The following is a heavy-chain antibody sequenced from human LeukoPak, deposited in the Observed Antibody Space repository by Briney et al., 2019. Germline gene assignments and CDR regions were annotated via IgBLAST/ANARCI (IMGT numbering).Heavy chain of an antibody. V-gene: IGHV4-30-2*01. J-gene: IGHJ3*02. D-gene: IGHD3-10*01. CDR2: IYHSGST. CDR3: ASLITMVRGVMPFAFDI. Sequence: PSETLSLTCAVSGGSISSGGYSWSWIRQPPGQGLEWIGYIYHSGSTYYNPSLKSRVTISVDRSKNQFSLKLSSVTAADTAVYYCASLITMVRGVMPFAFDIWGQGTMVTVSS. CDR1: GGSISSGGYS.